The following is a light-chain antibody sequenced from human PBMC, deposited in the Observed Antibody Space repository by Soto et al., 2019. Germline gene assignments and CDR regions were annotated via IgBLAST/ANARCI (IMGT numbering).Light chain of an antibody. V-gene: IGKV3-11*01. CDR1: QSVPSNY. Sequence: EIVLTQSPGTLSLSPGERVTLSCRASQSVPSNYLAWYQQKPGQAPRLLIYDASNRATGIPARFSGSGSGTDFTLTISSLEPEDFAVYYCQQRSNWPWTFGQGTKVDIK. CDR2: DAS. CDR3: QQRSNWPWT. J-gene: IGKJ1*01.